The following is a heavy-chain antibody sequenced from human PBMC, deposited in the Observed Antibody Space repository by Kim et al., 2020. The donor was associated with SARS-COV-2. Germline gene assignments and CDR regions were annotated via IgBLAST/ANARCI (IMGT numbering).Heavy chain of an antibody. CDR3: ARGGTMVRPYYMDV. Sequence: TPSLKSRVTIAVDRSKNQFSLKLSSVTAADTAVYYCARGGTMVRPYYMDVWGKGTTVTVSS. V-gene: IGHV4-30-2*01. J-gene: IGHJ6*03. D-gene: IGHD3-10*01.